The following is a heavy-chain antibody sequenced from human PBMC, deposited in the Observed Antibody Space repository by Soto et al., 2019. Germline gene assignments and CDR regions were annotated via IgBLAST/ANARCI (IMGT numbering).Heavy chain of an antibody. J-gene: IGHJ6*02. CDR3: ARVRVGYPARGNYYYAMDV. Sequence: SETLSLTCAVYGVSFSGYYWNWIRRPPGKGLEWIGEINDSGSTNYNPSLKSRVTMSVDTSKNQFYVKLSSVTAADTAVYYCARVRVGYPARGNYYYAMDVWGPGPTVTVSS. D-gene: IGHD2-15*01. CDR1: GVSFSGYY. V-gene: IGHV4-34*01. CDR2: INDSGST.